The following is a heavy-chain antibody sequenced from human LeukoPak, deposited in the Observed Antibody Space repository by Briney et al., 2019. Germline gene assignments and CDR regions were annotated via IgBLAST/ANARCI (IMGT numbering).Heavy chain of an antibody. CDR1: GGSFSGYY. CDR3: ARLPARRTVRDY. V-gene: IGHV4-34*01. Sequence: SETLSLTCAVYGGSFSGYYWSWIRQPPGKGLEWIGEINHSGSTNYNPSLKSRVTISVDTSKNQFSLKLSSVTAADTAVYYCARLPARRTVRDYWGQGTLVTVSS. CDR2: INHSGST. J-gene: IGHJ4*02. D-gene: IGHD6-6*01.